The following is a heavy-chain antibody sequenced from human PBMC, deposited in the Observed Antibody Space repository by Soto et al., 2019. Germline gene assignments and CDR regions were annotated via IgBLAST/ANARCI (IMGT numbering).Heavy chain of an antibody. J-gene: IGHJ4*02. V-gene: IGHV4-30-2*01. CDR2: IYHSGST. Sequence: SETLSLTCNVSGDSISSSLYYWTWIRQPPGKGLEWIGYIYHSGSTYYNPSLKSRVTISVDTSRNQFSLKLSSVTAADTAMYYCARGGCSGDYCFDYWGQGTLVTVSS. D-gene: IGHD4-17*01. CDR3: ARGGCSGDYCFDY. CDR1: GDSISSSLYY.